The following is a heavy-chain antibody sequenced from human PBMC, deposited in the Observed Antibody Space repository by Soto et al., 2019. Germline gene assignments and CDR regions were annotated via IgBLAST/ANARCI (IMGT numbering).Heavy chain of an antibody. CDR2: ISSSSSTI. CDR3: AIEKVGATSLHGFEI. J-gene: IGHJ3*02. V-gene: IGHV3-48*01. D-gene: IGHD1-26*01. CDR1: GFTFTIYS. Sequence: GGSLRLSCAASGFTFTIYSMNWVRQAPGKGLEWVSYISSSSSTIYADSVKGRFAISRDNAKNSLYLQMNSLRAEDTAVYYCAIEKVGATSLHGFEIWGQGSMVTVSS.